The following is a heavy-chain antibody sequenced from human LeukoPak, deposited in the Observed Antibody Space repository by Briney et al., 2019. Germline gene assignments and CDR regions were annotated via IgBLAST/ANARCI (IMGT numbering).Heavy chain of an antibody. J-gene: IGHJ4*02. CDR2: IYTTGST. CDR3: ARIAGRYTSTYYFDY. D-gene: IGHD6-6*01. CDR1: GGSISSYY. V-gene: IGHV4-4*07. Sequence: SETLPLTCTVSGGSISSYYWSWIRQPAGKGLEWIGRIYTTGSTNYNSSLKSRVTMSVDTSKNQFSLNLRSVTAADTAVYYCARIAGRYTSTYYFDYWGQGTLVTVSS.